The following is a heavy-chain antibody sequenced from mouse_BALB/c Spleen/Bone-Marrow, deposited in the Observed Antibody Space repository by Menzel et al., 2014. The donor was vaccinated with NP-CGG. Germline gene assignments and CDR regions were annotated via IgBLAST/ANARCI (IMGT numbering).Heavy chain of an antibody. CDR3: ARAYYGNYPYVMDY. CDR2: IDPANGFA. J-gene: IGHJ4*01. Sequence: EVQLQQSGAELVKPGASVKLSCTASGFNIKDTYIHWVNQRPEQGLEWIGRIDPANGFAKYDPKFQGKATITADTSSNTAHLHLSSLTSEDTAVYYCARAYYGNYPYVMDYWGQGTSVTVSS. CDR1: GFNIKDTY. D-gene: IGHD2-10*01. V-gene: IGHV14-3*02.